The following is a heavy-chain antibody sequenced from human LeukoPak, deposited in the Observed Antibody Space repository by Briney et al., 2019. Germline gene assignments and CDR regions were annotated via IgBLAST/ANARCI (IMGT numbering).Heavy chain of an antibody. CDR3: ARHSADRAFDI. CDR1: GVSIGGYY. V-gene: IGHV4-59*08. Sequence: SETLSLTCTVSGVSIGGYYWSWLRQPPGKGLEWLGYTHHGGTTNYHPSLGSRLTTSQDTSRKHVSLKMSSVTAADTAWYCCARHSADRAFDIWGEGTMGTASS. J-gene: IGHJ3*02. CDR2: THHGGTT. D-gene: IGHD6-25*01.